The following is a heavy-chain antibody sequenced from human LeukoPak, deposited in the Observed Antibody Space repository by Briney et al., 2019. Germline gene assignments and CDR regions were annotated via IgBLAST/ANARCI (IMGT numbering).Heavy chain of an antibody. Sequence: GGSLRLSCAASGFTVSSNYMSWVRQAPGKGLEWVSYISSSGSTIYYADSVKGRFTISRDNAKNSLYLQMNSLRAEDTAVYYCAREKLRSSGWLYDAFDIWGQGTMVTVSS. J-gene: IGHJ3*02. CDR1: GFTVSSNY. V-gene: IGHV3-11*01. CDR2: ISSSGSTI. CDR3: AREKLRSSGWLYDAFDI. D-gene: IGHD6-19*01.